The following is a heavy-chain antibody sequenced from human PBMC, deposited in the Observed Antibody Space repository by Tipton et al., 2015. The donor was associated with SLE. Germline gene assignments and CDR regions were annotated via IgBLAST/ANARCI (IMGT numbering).Heavy chain of an antibody. Sequence: TLSLTCTVSGGSISSYYWSWIRQPPGKGLEWIGYIYYSGSTNYNPSLKSRVTISVDTSKNQFSLKLSSVTAADTAVYYFARESRGEFDYWGQGTLVTVSS. CDR1: GGSISSYY. CDR3: ARESRGEFDY. D-gene: IGHD3-22*01. J-gene: IGHJ4*02. V-gene: IGHV4-59*01. CDR2: IYYSGST.